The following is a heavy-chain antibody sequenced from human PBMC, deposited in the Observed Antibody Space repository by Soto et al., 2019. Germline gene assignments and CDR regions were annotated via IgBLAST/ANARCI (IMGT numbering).Heavy chain of an antibody. CDR2: MNPNSGNT. J-gene: IGHJ6*02. D-gene: IGHD3-16*01. CDR1: GYTFTSYD. CDR3: ARVSGLIATYYYYYGTDV. Sequence: ASVKVSCKASGYTFTSYDINWVRQATGQGLEWMGWMNPNSGNTGYAQKFQGRVTMTRNTSISTAYMELSSLRSEDTAVYYCARVSGLIATYYYYYGTDVWGQGTTVTVSS. V-gene: IGHV1-8*01.